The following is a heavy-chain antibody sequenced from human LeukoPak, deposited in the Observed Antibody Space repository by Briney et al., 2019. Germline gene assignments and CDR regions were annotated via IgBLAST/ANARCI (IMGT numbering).Heavy chain of an antibody. V-gene: IGHV3-30-3*01. CDR1: GFTFNTYS. CDR3: ARDFFPIADSTWYEIGY. J-gene: IGHJ4*02. Sequence: GGSLRLSCAASGFTFNTYSMHWVRQAPGTGLEWVALISYDVNNKYYADSVKGRYTISRDNSKNTLYLKMNSLRAEDTAVYYCARDFFPIADSTWYEIGYWGQGTLVTVSS. CDR2: ISYDVNNK. D-gene: IGHD2-21*01.